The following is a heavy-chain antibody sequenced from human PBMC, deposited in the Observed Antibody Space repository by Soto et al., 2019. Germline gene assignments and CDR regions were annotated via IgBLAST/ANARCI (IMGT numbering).Heavy chain of an antibody. Sequence: PSESLSLPCTFSGGSISSGSYSWGWIRQPPGKGLEWIGSIYYSGRTYYNPSLKSRVTISVDTSKNQFSLKLSSVTAADTAVYYCARVTGVVAAQYYFDYWGQGTLVTVSS. CDR3: ARVTGVVAAQYYFDY. V-gene: IGHV4-39*07. CDR1: GGSISSGSYS. J-gene: IGHJ4*02. D-gene: IGHD2-15*01. CDR2: IYYSGRT.